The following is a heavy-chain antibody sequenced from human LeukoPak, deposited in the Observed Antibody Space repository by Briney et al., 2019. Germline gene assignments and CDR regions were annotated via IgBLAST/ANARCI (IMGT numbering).Heavy chain of an antibody. CDR2: IYDIGST. CDR1: GGSVSSYY. V-gene: IGHV4-59*08. CDR3: ARTYYYDSSGYLNHWFDP. Sequence: PSETLSLTCTVSGGSVSSYYWSWIRQPPGEGLEWIGYIYDIGSTRYNPSLKSRVTMSVDTSKNQFSLKLSSVTAADTAVYHCARTYYYDSSGYLNHWFDPWGQGTLVTVSS. D-gene: IGHD3-22*01. J-gene: IGHJ5*02.